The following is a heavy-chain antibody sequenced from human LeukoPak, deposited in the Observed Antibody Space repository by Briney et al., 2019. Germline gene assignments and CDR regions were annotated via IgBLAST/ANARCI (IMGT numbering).Heavy chain of an antibody. J-gene: IGHJ3*02. CDR2: ISYDGSNK. V-gene: IGHV3-30-3*01. CDR3: ARPHNHNDYGDYGAFDI. D-gene: IGHD4-17*01. Sequence: GGSLRLSCAASGFTFSGYAMHWVRQAPGKGLEWVAVISYDGSNKYYADSVKGRFTISRDNSKNTLYLQMNSLRAEDTAVYYCARPHNHNDYGDYGAFDIWGQGTMVTVSS. CDR1: GFTFSGYA.